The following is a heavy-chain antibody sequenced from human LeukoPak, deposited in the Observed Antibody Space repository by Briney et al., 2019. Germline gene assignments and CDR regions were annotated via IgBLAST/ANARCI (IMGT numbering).Heavy chain of an antibody. D-gene: IGHD4-17*01. J-gene: IGHJ6*03. CDR1: GGSISSYY. Sequence: SETLSLTCTVSGGSISSYYWSWIRQPAGKGLEWIGRIYTSGSTNYDPSLKSRVTISVDTSKNQFSLKLSSVTAADTAVYYCARGGLRSYYYYYMDVWGKGTTVTISS. V-gene: IGHV4-4*07. CDR3: ARGGLRSYYYYYMDV. CDR2: IYTSGST.